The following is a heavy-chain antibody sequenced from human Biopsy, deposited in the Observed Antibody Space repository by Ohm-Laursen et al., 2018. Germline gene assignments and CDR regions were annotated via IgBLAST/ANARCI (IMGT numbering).Heavy chain of an antibody. CDR1: GYTFTAYG. CDR3: ARDPGYDFWSGSDPFDI. J-gene: IGHJ3*02. D-gene: IGHD3-3*01. V-gene: IGHV1-18*04. Sequence: GSSVKVSCKTSGYTFTAYGISWVRQAPGQGLEWMGWISTYNDDTNIAQKFQGRVSMTTDTSTRTAYMELRSLRSGDTAIYFCARDPGYDFWSGSDPFDIRGQGTLVTVS. CDR2: ISTYNDDT.